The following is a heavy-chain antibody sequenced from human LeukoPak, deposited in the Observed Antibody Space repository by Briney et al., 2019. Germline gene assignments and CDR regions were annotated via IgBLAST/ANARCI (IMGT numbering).Heavy chain of an antibody. J-gene: IGHJ4*02. Sequence: GSLRLSCAASGFTLSSYAMSWVRQAPGKGLEWIGEINHSGSTNYNPSLKSRVTISVDTSKNQFSLKLSSVTAADTAVYYCARPGASGDYIDYWGQGTLVTVSS. D-gene: IGHD3-10*01. CDR2: INHSGST. V-gene: IGHV4-34*01. CDR3: ARPGASGDYIDY. CDR1: GFTLSSYA.